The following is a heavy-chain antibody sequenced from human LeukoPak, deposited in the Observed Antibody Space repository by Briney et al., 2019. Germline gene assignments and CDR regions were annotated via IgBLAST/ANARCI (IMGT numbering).Heavy chain of an antibody. CDR2: IYSSGST. J-gene: IGHJ6*04. V-gene: IGHV4-59*01. CDR3: ARALCSSTSCYYYYGMDA. Sequence: SETLSLTCPVSGGSISSYYWSWIRQPPGKGLEWIGYIYSSGSTNYNPSLKSRVTISVDTSKNQFSLKPSSVTAADTAVYYCARALCSSTSCYYYYGMDAWGKGTTVTVSS. CDR1: GGSISSYY. D-gene: IGHD2-2*01.